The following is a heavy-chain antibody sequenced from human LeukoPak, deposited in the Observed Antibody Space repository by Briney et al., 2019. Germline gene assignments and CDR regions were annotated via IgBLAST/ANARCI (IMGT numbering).Heavy chain of an antibody. CDR3: AKSLSEWPRALDY. CDR1: GFTFSSYG. CDR2: ISGSGGST. Sequence: GGSLRLSCAASGFTFSSYGMSWVCQAPGKGLEWVSTISGSGGSTYYADSVKGRFTISRDDSKNTLYLQMNSLRAEDTAVYYCAKSLSEWPRALDYWGQGTLVTVSS. V-gene: IGHV3-23*01. D-gene: IGHD5-12*01. J-gene: IGHJ4*02.